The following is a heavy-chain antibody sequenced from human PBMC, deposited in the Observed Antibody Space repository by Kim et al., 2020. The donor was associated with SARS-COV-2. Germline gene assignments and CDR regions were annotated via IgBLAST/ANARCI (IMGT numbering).Heavy chain of an antibody. Sequence: SVKVSYKASGGTFSSYAISWVRQAPGQGLEWMGRIIPILGIANYAQKFQGRVTITADKSTSTAYMELSSLRSEDTAVYYCARLASYPSWGQGTLVTVSS. CDR1: GGTFSSYA. D-gene: IGHD5-18*01. J-gene: IGHJ4*02. CDR3: ARLASYPS. V-gene: IGHV1-69*04. CDR2: IIPILGIA.